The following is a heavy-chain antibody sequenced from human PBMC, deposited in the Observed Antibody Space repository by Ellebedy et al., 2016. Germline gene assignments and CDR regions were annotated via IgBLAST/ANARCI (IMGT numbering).Heavy chain of an antibody. Sequence: GGSLRLXXVASGFTFRNFFMSWVRQAPGGGLEWVSTISAGGDITFSADSVKDRFTISRDNSRDTLYLQMNSLRAEDTAVYYCYYGHYSASWGQGTLVTVSS. CDR3: YYGHYSAS. CDR1: GFTFRNFF. J-gene: IGHJ4*02. D-gene: IGHD4-17*01. V-gene: IGHV3-23*01. CDR2: ISAGGDIT.